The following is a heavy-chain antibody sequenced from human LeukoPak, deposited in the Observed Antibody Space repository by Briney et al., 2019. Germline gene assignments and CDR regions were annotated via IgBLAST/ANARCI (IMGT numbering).Heavy chain of an antibody. J-gene: IGHJ4*02. Sequence: GASVKVSCKASGYSFISYGISWVRQAPGQGLEWMGWISAHNGNTNYAQKLQGRVTMTIDTSTTTAYMELRSLRSDDTAIYYCARDATRSVIVGAEDGFDYWGQGTLVTVPS. CDR1: GYSFISYG. V-gene: IGHV1-18*01. CDR2: ISAHNGNT. CDR3: ARDATRSVIVGAEDGFDY. D-gene: IGHD1-26*01.